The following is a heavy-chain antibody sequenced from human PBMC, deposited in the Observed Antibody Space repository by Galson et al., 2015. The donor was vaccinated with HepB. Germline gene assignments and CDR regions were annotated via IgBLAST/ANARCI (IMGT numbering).Heavy chain of an antibody. CDR3: ARDEGYCSSTSCYTSSYYYYMDV. J-gene: IGHJ6*03. Sequence: SLRLSCAASGFTFSSYSMNWVRQAPGKGLEWVSSISSSSSYIYYADSVKGRFTISRDNAKNSLYLQMNSLRAEDTAVYYCARDEGYCSSTSCYTSSYYYYMDVWGKGTTVTASS. CDR1: GFTFSSYS. CDR2: ISSSSSYI. D-gene: IGHD2-2*02. V-gene: IGHV3-21*01.